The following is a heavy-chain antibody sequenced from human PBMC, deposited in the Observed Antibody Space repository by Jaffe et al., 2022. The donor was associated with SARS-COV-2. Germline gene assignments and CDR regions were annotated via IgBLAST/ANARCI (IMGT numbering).Heavy chain of an antibody. Sequence: QVQLQQWGAGLLKPSETLSLTCAVYGGSFSGYYWSWIRQPPGKGLEWIGEINHSGSTNYNPSLKSRVTISVDTSKNQFSLKLSSVTAADTAVYYCARGGGYNWNRWGQGTLVTVSS. V-gene: IGHV4-34*01. CDR3: ARGGGYNWNR. CDR1: GGSFSGYY. J-gene: IGHJ5*02. CDR2: INHSGST. D-gene: IGHD1-20*01.